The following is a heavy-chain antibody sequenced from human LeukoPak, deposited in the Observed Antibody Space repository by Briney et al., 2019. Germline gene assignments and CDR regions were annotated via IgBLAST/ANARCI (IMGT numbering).Heavy chain of an antibody. CDR2: LNPNSGGT. Sequence: ASVKVSCKASGYAFTGFYIHWVRRAPGQGLEWMGRLNPNSGGTIHAQKFRGRVTITRDTSISTAYMELSSLRSDDTAVYYCARVPDIYCPSTSCVDYWGQGTLVTVSS. J-gene: IGHJ4*02. CDR3: ARVPDIYCPSTSCVDY. V-gene: IGHV1-2*06. CDR1: GYAFTGFY. D-gene: IGHD2-2*01.